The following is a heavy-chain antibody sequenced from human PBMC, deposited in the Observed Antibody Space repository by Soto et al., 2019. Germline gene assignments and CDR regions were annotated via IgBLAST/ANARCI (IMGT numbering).Heavy chain of an antibody. J-gene: IGHJ4*02. CDR1: GFIFNTHG. V-gene: IGHV3-33*01. CDR2: IWFDGSKK. CDR3: ARSSGLGIDF. Sequence: QVQLVESGGGVVQPGTPRKLSCAASGFIFNTHGMHGIRQTPAKGLEWVAVIWFDGSKKYYEDSVTGRFTISRDNSRSALYLEMDSLRVEDTGVYYCARSSGLGIDFWGQGTLVTVSS. D-gene: IGHD6-19*01.